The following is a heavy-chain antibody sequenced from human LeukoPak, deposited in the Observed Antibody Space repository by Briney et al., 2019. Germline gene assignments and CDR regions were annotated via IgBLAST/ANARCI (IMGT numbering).Heavy chain of an antibody. V-gene: IGHV3-23*01. J-gene: IGHJ4*02. CDR1: GFTFSSYA. D-gene: IGHD6-6*01. CDR2: ISGSGGST. Sequence: GGSLRLSCAASGFTFSSYAMSWVRQAPGKGLEWVSAISGSGGSTYYADSVKGRFTISRDNSKNTLYLQMNSLRAEGTAVYYCARGVGSSLLFDSWGQGTLVTVSS. CDR3: ARGVGSSLLFDS.